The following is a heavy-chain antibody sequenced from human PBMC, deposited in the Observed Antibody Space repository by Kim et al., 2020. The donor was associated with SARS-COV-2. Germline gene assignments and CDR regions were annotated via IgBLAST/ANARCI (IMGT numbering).Heavy chain of an antibody. J-gene: IGHJ4*02. CDR2: IAHDGSHI. CDR3: LAELGGRSFDH. CDR1: GYTFSAHA. Sequence: GGSLRLSCAASGYTFSAHALHWVRQAPGKGLEWVALIAHDGSHISYPDSVKGLFIISRDNTKSTLYLQMNSMSPEDTADYYCLAELGGRSFDHWGQGTLVTVSS. V-gene: IGHV3-30*04. D-gene: IGHD2-15*01.